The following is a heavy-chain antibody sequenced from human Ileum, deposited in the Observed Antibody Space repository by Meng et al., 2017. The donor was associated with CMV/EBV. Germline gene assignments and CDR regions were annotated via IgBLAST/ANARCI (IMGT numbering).Heavy chain of an antibody. J-gene: IGHJ4*02. CDR3: VKDHGGLNRGGTGPED. D-gene: IGHD3/OR15-3a*01. CDR1: FDFRSFG. CDR2: IRYDGKST. Sequence: FDFRSFGMHWVRQAPGTGLEWVAFIRYDGKSTYYAESVRGRFTISRDNSRNTLFLEMSSLTTDDTAVYHCVKDHGGLNRGGTGPEDWGQGTLVTVSS. V-gene: IGHV3-30*02.